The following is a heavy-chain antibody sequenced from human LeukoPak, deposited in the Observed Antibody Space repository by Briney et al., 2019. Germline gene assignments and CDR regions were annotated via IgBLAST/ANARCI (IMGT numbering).Heavy chain of an antibody. CDR1: GFTFSSYG. J-gene: IGHJ6*02. CDR2: IRYDGSNK. CDR3: GAAGYYYYGMDV. D-gene: IGHD6-13*01. Sequence: GGSLRLSCAASGFTFSSYGMHWVRQAPGKGLEWVAFIRYDGSNKYYADSVKGRFTISRDNSKNTLYLQMNILRAEDTAVYYGGAAGYYYYGMDVWGQGTTVTVSS. V-gene: IGHV3-30*02.